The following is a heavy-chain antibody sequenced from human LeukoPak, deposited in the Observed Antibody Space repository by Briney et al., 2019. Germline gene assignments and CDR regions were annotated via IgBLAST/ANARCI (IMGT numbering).Heavy chain of an antibody. CDR1: GFTLSGDY. J-gene: IGHJ4*02. Sequence: GGSLRLSCAASGFTLSGDYMSWVRQAPGKGLEWGSVIFGAGTTYYADSVKGRFTISRDNSKNTLYLQMNSLRAEDTAVYYCARAIQFGGYFDYWGQGTLVTVST. V-gene: IGHV3-53*01. D-gene: IGHD2-15*01. CDR2: IFGAGTT. CDR3: ARAIQFGGYFDY.